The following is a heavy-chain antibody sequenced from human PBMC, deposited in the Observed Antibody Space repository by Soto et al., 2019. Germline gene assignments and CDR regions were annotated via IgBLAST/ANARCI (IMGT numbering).Heavy chain of an antibody. V-gene: IGHV1-46*02. CDR2: INLRGGTT. D-gene: IGHD4-17*01. J-gene: IGHJ4*02. Sequence: QVQLVQSGPEVRKPGASVRLSCATSGYNFNQYYIHWVRQAPGQGLEWMGIINLRGGTTEYAHKFQGRVTVTGDTSTRTAYMELSSLRSEDTAVYFCARGPDDSDVPRWDHWGQGTLITVSS. CDR3: ARGPDDSDVPRWDH. CDR1: GYNFNQYY.